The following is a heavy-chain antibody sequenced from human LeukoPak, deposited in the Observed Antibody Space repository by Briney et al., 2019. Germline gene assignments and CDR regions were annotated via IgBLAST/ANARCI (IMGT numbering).Heavy chain of an antibody. Sequence: GRSLRLSCVASGFTFTQYWMTWVRQAPGKGLEWVARLHPDGSERNYVGSVEGRFTVFGDNAKSSLFLQMHSLRVEDTAVYYCARGGYSFDYLGQGTLVTVPS. J-gene: IGHJ4*02. CDR3: ARGGYSFDY. CDR2: LHPDGSER. CDR1: GFTFTQYW. V-gene: IGHV3-7*01. D-gene: IGHD5-12*01.